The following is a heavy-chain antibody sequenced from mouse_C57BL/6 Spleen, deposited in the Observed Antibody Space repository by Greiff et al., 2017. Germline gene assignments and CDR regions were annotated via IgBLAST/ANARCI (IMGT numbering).Heavy chain of an antibody. J-gene: IGHJ2*01. D-gene: IGHD2-9*01. V-gene: IGHV1-76*01. CDR1: GYTFTDYY. CDR2: IYPGSGNT. Sequence: QVQLQQSGAELVRPGASVKLSCKASGYTFTDYYINWVKQRPGQGLEWIARIYPGSGNTYYNEKFKGKATLTAEKSSSTAYMQLSSLTSEDSAVYFCARRPTMVNYFDYWGQGTTRTVSS. CDR3: ARRPTMVNYFDY.